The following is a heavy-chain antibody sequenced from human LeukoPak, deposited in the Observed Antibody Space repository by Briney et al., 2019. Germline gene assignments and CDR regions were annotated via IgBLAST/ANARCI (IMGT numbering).Heavy chain of an antibody. CDR1: GFPFSDYY. D-gene: IGHD2-2*01. CDR2: ISSSGSTI. Sequence: GGPLRLSCVASGFPFSDYYVTGIRKAPGKGLEGVSYISSSGSTIYHADSMKGRFTVSRDNAKTSLYLQMDSVRAEDTAVYYCARCPAARDAFDIWGQGTTVTVSS. V-gene: IGHV3-11*01. J-gene: IGHJ3*02. CDR3: ARCPAARDAFDI.